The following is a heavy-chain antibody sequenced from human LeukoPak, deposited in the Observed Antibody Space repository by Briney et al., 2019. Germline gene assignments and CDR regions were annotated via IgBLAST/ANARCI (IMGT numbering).Heavy chain of an antibody. V-gene: IGHV4-39*01. J-gene: IGHJ4*02. Sequence: SETLSLTCTVSGGSISSSTYYWGWIRQPLGKGLEWIGSIYNSGRTYYNPSLESRVTMSVDTSKNQFSLKLSYVTAPDTAVYYCARHGLYVGATPHDYWGQGTLVTVSS. D-gene: IGHD1-26*01. CDR1: GGSISSSTYY. CDR2: IYNSGRT. CDR3: ARHGLYVGATPHDY.